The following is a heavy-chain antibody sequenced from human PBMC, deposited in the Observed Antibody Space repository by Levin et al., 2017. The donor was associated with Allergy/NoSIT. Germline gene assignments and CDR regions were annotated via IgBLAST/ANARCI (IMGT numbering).Heavy chain of an antibody. CDR2: ISAYNGNT. CDR3: ARDRFSPGDSYIVVVHNWFDP. CDR1: GYTFTSYG. Sequence: ASVKVSCKASGYTFTSYGISWVRQAPGQGLEWMGWISAYNGNTNYAQKLQGRVTMTTDTSTSTAYMELRSLRSDDTAVYYCARDRFSPGDSYIVVVHNWFDPWGQGTLVTVSS. D-gene: IGHD2-2*01. J-gene: IGHJ5*02. V-gene: IGHV1-18*01.